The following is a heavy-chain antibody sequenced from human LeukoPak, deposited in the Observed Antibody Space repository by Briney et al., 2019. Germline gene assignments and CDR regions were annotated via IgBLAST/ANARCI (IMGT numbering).Heavy chain of an antibody. CDR1: GGSISSYYW. V-gene: IGHV2-5*08. Sequence: TLSLTCTVSGGSISSYYWSWIRQPPGKALEWLALIYWDDDKRYSPSLKSRLTITKDTSKNQVVLTMTNMDPVDTATYYCAHEKYSYNYWGQGILVTVSS. CDR3: AHEKYSYNY. D-gene: IGHD5-18*01. J-gene: IGHJ4*02. CDR2: IYWDDDK.